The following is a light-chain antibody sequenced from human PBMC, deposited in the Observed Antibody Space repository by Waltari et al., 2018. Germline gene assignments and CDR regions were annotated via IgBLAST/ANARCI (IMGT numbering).Light chain of an antibody. Sequence: QSVLTQPPSVSGAPGQRVSISCTGSGSNLGAGYDVHWYQQHPGKAPKLLIYGTRTRPPGVPDRFFGSQSGTSAFLAITALQAEDEAEYYCQSYDTSLSVVFGGGTKLTVL. J-gene: IGLJ2*01. CDR3: QSYDTSLSVV. CDR1: GSNLGAGYD. V-gene: IGLV1-40*01. CDR2: GTR.